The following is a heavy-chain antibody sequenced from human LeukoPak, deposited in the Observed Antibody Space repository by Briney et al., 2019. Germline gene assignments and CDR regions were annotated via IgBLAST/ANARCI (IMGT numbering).Heavy chain of an antibody. J-gene: IGHJ4*02. D-gene: IGHD3-16*01. V-gene: IGHV3-21*01. CDR3: AREWGYYDY. CDR1: RFTLSTYS. Sequence: GRSLRLSCAASRFTLSTYSMNWVRQAPGKGLEWVSSIASSSNIYYADSVKGRFTISRDNAKNSLYLQMNSLRAEDTAVYYCAREWGYYDYWGQGTLVTVSS. CDR2: IASSSNI.